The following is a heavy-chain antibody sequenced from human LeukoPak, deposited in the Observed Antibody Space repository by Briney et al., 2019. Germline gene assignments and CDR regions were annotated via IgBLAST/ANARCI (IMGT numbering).Heavy chain of an antibody. Sequence: RSETLSLTCTVSGGSISSYYWSWIRQPPGKGLEWIGYIYYSGSTNYNPSLKSRVTISVDTSKNQFSLKLSSVTAADTAVYYCARDDCSGGSCYLPSGYFDLWGRGTLVTVSS. J-gene: IGHJ2*01. V-gene: IGHV4-59*01. D-gene: IGHD2-15*01. CDR1: GGSISSYY. CDR3: ARDDCSGGSCYLPSGYFDL. CDR2: IYYSGST.